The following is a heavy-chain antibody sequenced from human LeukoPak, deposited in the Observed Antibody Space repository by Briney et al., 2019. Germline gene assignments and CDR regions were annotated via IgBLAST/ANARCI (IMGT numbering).Heavy chain of an antibody. D-gene: IGHD3-10*01. J-gene: IGHJ6*02. CDR3: ARADVLLWFGESLTDYGMDV. CDR1: GGSFSGYY. V-gene: IGHV4-34*01. CDR2: INHSGSA. Sequence: SETLSLTCAVYGGSFSGYYWSWIRQPPGKGLEWIGEINHSGSANYNPSLKSRVTISVDTSKNQFSLKLSSVTAADTAVYYCARADVLLWFGESLTDYGMDVWGQGTTVTVSS.